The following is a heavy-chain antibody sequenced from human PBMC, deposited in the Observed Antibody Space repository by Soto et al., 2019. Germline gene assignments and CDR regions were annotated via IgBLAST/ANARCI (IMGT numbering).Heavy chain of an antibody. CDR1: GGSISSGGYS. V-gene: IGHV4-30-2*01. D-gene: IGHD1-1*01. Sequence: TLSLTCAVSGGSISSGGYSWSWIRQPPGKGLEWIGYIYHSGSTNYNPSLESRVTVSVDTSKNQFSLKLSSVTAADTAVYYCARDRNWKGYYGMDVWGQGTTVTVSS. CDR3: ARDRNWKGYYGMDV. CDR2: IYHSGST. J-gene: IGHJ6*02.